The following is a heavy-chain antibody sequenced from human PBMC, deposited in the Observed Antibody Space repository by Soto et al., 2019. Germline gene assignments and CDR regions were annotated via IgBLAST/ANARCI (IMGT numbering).Heavy chain of an antibody. J-gene: IGHJ3*02. CDR1: GFTFSSYW. CDR3: ARDRGCSGGSCYFLDAFDI. Sequence: EVQLMESGGGLVQPGGSLRLSCAASGFTFSSYWMHWVRQAPGKGLVWVSRINSDGSSTSYADSVKGRFTISRDNAKNTLYLQMNSLRAEDTAVYYCARDRGCSGGSCYFLDAFDIWGQGTMVTVSS. V-gene: IGHV3-74*01. CDR2: INSDGSST. D-gene: IGHD2-15*01.